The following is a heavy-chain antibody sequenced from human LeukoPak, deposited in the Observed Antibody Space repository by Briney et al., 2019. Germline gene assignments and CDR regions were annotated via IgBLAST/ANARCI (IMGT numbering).Heavy chain of an antibody. CDR3: ARDNGSGWYYFDY. D-gene: IGHD6-19*01. Sequence: ASVKVSCKASGYTFTCYYMHWVRQAPGQGLEWMGWINPNSGGTNYAQKFQGRVTMTRDTSISTAYMELSRLRSDDTAVYYCARDNGSGWYYFDYWGQGTLVTVSS. V-gene: IGHV1-2*02. CDR1: GYTFTCYY. CDR2: INPNSGGT. J-gene: IGHJ4*02.